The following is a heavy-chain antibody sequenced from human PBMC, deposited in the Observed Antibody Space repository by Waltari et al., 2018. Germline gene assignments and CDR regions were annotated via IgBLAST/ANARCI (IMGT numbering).Heavy chain of an antibody. CDR1: GYNFNSLG. D-gene: IGHD3-16*01. Sequence: QVDLVQSGSEVKKPGASVRFSCKPLGYNFNSLGFSWERQAPGQGLEWIGWIRNYNGDANYAQKFQGRVTLTTDKATTTAYMELRNLRSDDTAVYYCSRTFGAYVGDHDYWGQGTAVNVSS. CDR3: SRTFGAYVGDHDY. V-gene: IGHV1-18*01. J-gene: IGHJ4*02. CDR2: IRNYNGDA.